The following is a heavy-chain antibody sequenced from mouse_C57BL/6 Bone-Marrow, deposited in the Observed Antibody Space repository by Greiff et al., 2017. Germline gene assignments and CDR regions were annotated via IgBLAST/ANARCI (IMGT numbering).Heavy chain of an antibody. Sequence: VQLQQPGAELVMPGASVKLSCKASGYTFTSYWMHWVKQRPGQGLEWIGEIDPSDSYTNYNQKFKGKSTLTVDKSSSTAYMQISSLTSEDSSVYYCARIGNYAMDYWGQGTSVTVSS. V-gene: IGHV1-69*01. CDR1: GYTFTSYW. CDR3: ARIGNYAMDY. CDR2: IDPSDSYT. D-gene: IGHD1-1*02. J-gene: IGHJ4*01.